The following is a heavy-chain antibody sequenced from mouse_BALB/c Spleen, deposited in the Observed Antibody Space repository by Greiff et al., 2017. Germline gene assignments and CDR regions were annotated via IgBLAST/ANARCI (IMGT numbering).Heavy chain of an antibody. CDR2: IYPGGGYT. D-gene: IGHD2-4*01. J-gene: IGHJ3*01. Sequence: QVQLQQSGAELVRPGTSVKISCKASGYTFTNYWLGWVKQRPGHGLEWIGDIYPGGGYTNYNEKFKGKATLTADTSSSTAYMQLSSLTSEDSAVYFCARGYDYGGWFAYWGQGTLVTVSA. CDR1: GYTFTNYW. CDR3: ARGYDYGGWFAY. V-gene: IGHV1-63*02.